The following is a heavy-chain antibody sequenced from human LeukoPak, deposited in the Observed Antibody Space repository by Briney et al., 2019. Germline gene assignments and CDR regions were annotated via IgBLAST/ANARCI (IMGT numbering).Heavy chain of an antibody. J-gene: IGHJ4*02. CDR1: GGSISSYY. Sequence: SETLSLTCTVSGGSISSYYWSWIRQHPGKGLEWIGYIYYSGSTYYNPSLKSRVTISVDTSKNQFSLKLSSVTAADTAVYYCARLTYYDSSGYYLGRGAFDYWGQGTLVTVSS. V-gene: IGHV4-59*01. D-gene: IGHD3-22*01. CDR3: ARLTYYDSSGYYLGRGAFDY. CDR2: IYYSGST.